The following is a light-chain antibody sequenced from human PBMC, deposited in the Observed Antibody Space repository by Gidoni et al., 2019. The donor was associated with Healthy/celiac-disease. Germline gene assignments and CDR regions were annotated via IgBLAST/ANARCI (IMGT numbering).Light chain of an antibody. CDR3: QQYYSYPPA. V-gene: IGKV1-8*01. Sequence: AIRMTQSPSSFSASTGDRVTITCRASQGIISYLAWYQQKPGKANKLLIYAASTLQSGVPSRFSGSGSGTDFTLTISCLQSEDFATYYCQQYYSYPPAFGQGTKVEIK. CDR2: AAS. CDR1: QGIISY. J-gene: IGKJ1*01.